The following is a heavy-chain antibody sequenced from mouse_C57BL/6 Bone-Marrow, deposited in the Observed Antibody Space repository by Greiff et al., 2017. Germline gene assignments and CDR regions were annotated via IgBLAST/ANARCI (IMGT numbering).Heavy chain of an antibody. CDR2: IDPEDGET. Sequence: VQLKQSGAELVKPGASVKLSCTASGFNIKDYYIHWVKQRTEQCLEWIGRIDPEDGETKYAPKFQDKATITADTSSNTAYLQLSSLTSEDTAVYYCTRSLIYYGTNYWGQGTTLTVSS. D-gene: IGHD1-1*01. CDR1: GFNIKDYY. J-gene: IGHJ2*01. CDR3: TRSLIYYGTNY. V-gene: IGHV14-2*01.